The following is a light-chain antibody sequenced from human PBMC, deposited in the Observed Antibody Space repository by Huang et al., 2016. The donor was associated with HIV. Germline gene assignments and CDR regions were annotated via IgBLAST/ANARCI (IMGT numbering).Light chain of an antibody. Sequence: DIQTTQSPSSLSASVGDRVTITCRASQSIGSDLNWYQQKPGKAPKLLIYATSSLQSGVPSRFSGSGSGTDFTLTISSLQPEDFASYFCQQTNSAPLTFGGGTKVEIK. CDR2: ATS. CDR3: QQTNSAPLT. V-gene: IGKV1-39*01. CDR1: QSIGSD. J-gene: IGKJ4*01.